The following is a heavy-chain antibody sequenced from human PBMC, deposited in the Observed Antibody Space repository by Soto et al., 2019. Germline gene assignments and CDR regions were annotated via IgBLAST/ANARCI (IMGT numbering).Heavy chain of an antibody. Sequence: SETLSLTCTASGGSISSYYWSWIRQPPGKGLEWIGYIYYSGSTNYNPSLKSRVTISVDTSKNQFSLKLSSVTAADTAVYYCAGCSSTSCYGGPDYWGQGTLVTVSS. D-gene: IGHD2-2*01. CDR2: IYYSGST. CDR3: AGCSSTSCYGGPDY. CDR1: GGSISSYY. V-gene: IGHV4-59*08. J-gene: IGHJ4*02.